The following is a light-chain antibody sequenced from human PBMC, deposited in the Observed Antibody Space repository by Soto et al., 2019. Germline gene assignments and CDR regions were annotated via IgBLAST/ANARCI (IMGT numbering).Light chain of an antibody. J-gene: IGKJ5*01. Sequence: DSQMTQSPSSLSASVGDRVNITCRASQTVSSYLNWYQQQPGTVPKLLIYATSNLQSGVPSRFSGRGFGTDFTPTISSLQPEDFATYYCQQSFTTPSFGQGTRLEIK. V-gene: IGKV1-39*01. CDR2: ATS. CDR1: QTVSSY. CDR3: QQSFTTPS.